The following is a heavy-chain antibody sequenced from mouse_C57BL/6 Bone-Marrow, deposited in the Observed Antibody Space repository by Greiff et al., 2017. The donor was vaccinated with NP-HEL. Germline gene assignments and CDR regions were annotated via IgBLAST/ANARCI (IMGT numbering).Heavy chain of an antibody. CDR3: ARELYGSSYWYFDV. CDR2: ISDGGSYT. Sequence: EVNVVESGGGLVKPGGSLKLSCAASGFTFSSYAMSWVRQTPEKRLEWVATISDGGSYTYYPDNVKGRFTISRDNAKNNLYLQMSHLKSEDTAMYYCARELYGSSYWYFDVWGTGTTVTVSS. CDR1: GFTFSSYA. D-gene: IGHD1-1*01. J-gene: IGHJ1*03. V-gene: IGHV5-4*01.